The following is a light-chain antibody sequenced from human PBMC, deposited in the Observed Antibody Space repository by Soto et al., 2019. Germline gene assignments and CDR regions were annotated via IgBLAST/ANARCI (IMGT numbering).Light chain of an antibody. V-gene: IGKV3-11*01. CDR3: QQHNIWPPVT. CDR2: GAF. Sequence: EIVLTQSPATLSLSPGERATLSCRASPSVTNSLAWYQQKPGQAPRLLIYGAFNRATGIPARFSGSGSGTDFTLTISSLEPEDVAVYYCQQHNIWPPVTFGQGTRLEIK. CDR1: PSVTNS. J-gene: IGKJ5*01.